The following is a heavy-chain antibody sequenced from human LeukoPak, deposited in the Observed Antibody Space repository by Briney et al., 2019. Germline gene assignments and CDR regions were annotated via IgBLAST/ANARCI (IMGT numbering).Heavy chain of an antibody. CDR1: GGSISSSSYY. D-gene: IGHD3-3*01. CDR3: ARDAGLRFLEPKVDY. Sequence: PSETLSLTCTVSGGSISSSSYYWGWIRQPPGKGLEWIGSIYYSGSTYYNPSLKSRVTISVDTSKNQFSLKLSSVTAADTAVYYCARDAGLRFLEPKVDYWGQGTLVTVSS. J-gene: IGHJ4*02. CDR2: IYYSGST. V-gene: IGHV4-39*07.